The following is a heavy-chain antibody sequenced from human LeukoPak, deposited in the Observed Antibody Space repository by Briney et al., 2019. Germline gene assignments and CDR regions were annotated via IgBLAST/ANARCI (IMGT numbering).Heavy chain of an antibody. CDR1: GGTFSSYA. CDR3: ARGGLVLQHYYHMDV. D-gene: IGHD3-3*01. V-gene: IGHV1-69*01. J-gene: IGHJ6*03. CDR2: IIPIFGTA. Sequence: VASVKVSCKASGGTFSSYAISWVRQAPGQGLEWMGGIIPIFGTANYAQKFQGRVTITADASTSTAYMELSSLRSEDTAVYYCARGGLVLQHYYHMDVWGKGTTVTVSS.